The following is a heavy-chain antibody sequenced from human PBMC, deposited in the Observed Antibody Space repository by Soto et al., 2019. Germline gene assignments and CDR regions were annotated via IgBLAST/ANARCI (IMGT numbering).Heavy chain of an antibody. J-gene: IGHJ6*02. CDR3: AKEKGYCSSTSCYESYYYYGMDV. CDR1: GFTFSSYG. V-gene: IGHV3-30*18. CDR2: ISYDGSNK. Sequence: QVQLVESGGGVVQPGRSLRLSCAASGFTFSSYGMHWVRQAPGKGLEWVAVISYDGSNKYYADSVKGRFTISRDNSKNTLYLQMNSLIAEDTAVYYCAKEKGYCSSTSCYESYYYYGMDVWGQGTTVTVSS. D-gene: IGHD2-2*01.